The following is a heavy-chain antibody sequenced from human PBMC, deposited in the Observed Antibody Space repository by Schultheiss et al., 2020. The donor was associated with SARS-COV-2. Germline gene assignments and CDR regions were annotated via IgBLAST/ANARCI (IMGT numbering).Heavy chain of an antibody. CDR1: GGSISSYY. V-gene: IGHV4-4*07. CDR2: IYTSGST. J-gene: IGHJ4*02. D-gene: IGHD2-8*01. Sequence: SETLSLTCTVSGGSISSYYWSWIRQPAGKGLEWIGRIYTSGSTNYNPSLKSRVTMSVDTSKNQFSLKLSSVTAADTAVYYCARDHAVYCTNGVCYILDYWGQGALVTVSS. CDR3: ARDHAVYCTNGVCYILDY.